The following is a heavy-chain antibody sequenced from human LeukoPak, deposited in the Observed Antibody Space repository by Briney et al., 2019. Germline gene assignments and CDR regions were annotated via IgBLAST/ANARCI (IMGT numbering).Heavy chain of an antibody. CDR1: GFTFSSYG. V-gene: IGHV3-23*01. D-gene: IGHD2-8*01. CDR3: AKAFGTNGYFQLPIDF. Sequence: GGTLRLSCAASGFTFSSYGMSWVRQAPGKGLEWVSTISGSGGSTYYADSVKGRFSISRDNSKNTLYLQLSSLRAEDTAVYYCAKAFGTNGYFQLPIDFWGQGTLVTVSS. J-gene: IGHJ4*02. CDR2: ISGSGGST.